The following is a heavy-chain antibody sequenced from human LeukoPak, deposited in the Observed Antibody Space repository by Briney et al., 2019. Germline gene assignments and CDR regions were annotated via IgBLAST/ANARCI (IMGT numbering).Heavy chain of an antibody. CDR1: GFTFSSYA. D-gene: IGHD2-2*01. V-gene: IGHV3-30*04. CDR2: ISYDGSNK. Sequence: GGSLRLSCAASGFTFSSYAMSWVRQAPGKGLEWVAVISYDGSNKYYADSVKGRFTISRDNSKNTLYLQMNSLRAEDTAVYYCARDRLRYCSSTSCPLGYWGQGTLVTVSS. CDR3: ARDRLRYCSSTSCPLGY. J-gene: IGHJ4*02.